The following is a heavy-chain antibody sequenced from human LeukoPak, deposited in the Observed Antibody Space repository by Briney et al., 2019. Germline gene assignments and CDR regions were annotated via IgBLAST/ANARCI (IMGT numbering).Heavy chain of an antibody. CDR1: GYTFTGYY. CDR3: ARDSAAGTGSFDY. J-gene: IGHJ4*02. V-gene: IGHV1-2*02. D-gene: IGHD6-13*01. CDR2: INPNSGGT. Sequence: ASVKVSCKASGYTFTGYYMHWVRQAPGQGLEWMGWINPNSGGTNYAQKFQGRVTMTRDTSISTAYMELSRLRSDDTAVYYCARDSAAGTGSFDYWGQGTLVTVSS.